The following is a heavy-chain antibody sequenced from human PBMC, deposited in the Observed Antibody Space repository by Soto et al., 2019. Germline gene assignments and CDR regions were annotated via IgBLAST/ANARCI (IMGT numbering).Heavy chain of an antibody. Sequence: EVQLVESGGGLVQPGGSLRLSCAASGFTFSSYSMNWVRQAPGKGLEWVSYISSSSSTIYYADSVKGRFTISRDNDKTSLYLQMNSLRAEDTAVYYCARHPERIAEIGWFDPWGQGTLVTVSS. V-gene: IGHV3-48*01. D-gene: IGHD6-13*01. CDR3: ARHPERIAEIGWFDP. CDR2: ISSSSSTI. J-gene: IGHJ5*02. CDR1: GFTFSSYS.